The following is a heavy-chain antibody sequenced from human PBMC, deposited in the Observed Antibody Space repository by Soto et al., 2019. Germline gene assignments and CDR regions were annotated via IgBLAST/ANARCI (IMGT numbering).Heavy chain of an antibody. V-gene: IGHV5-51*01. CDR2: IYPGDSDT. Sequence: GESLKISCMGSGYKVSTWHNFTSYWIAWVRQMPGEGLEWMGIIYPGDSDTRYSPSFQGQVTISADKSISSVYLQWSSLKASDTAMYYCARRGRGIGGYYYGMDVWGQGTTVTVAS. CDR3: ARRGRGIGGYYYGMDV. J-gene: IGHJ6*02. CDR1: GYKVSTWHNFTSYW. D-gene: IGHD3-16*01.